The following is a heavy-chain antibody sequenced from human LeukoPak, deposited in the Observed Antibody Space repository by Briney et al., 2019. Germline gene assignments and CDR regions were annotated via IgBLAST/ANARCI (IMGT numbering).Heavy chain of an antibody. Sequence: ASVKVSCKASGDTFTGYYMHWVRQAPGQGLEWIGRINPNSGGTNYAQKFQGRVTMTRDTSISTAYMELSRLRSDDTAVYYCARVRSSSWTTFDYWGQGTLVTVSS. CDR3: ARVRSSSWTTFDY. V-gene: IGHV1-2*06. CDR1: GDTFTGYY. D-gene: IGHD6-13*01. J-gene: IGHJ4*02. CDR2: INPNSGGT.